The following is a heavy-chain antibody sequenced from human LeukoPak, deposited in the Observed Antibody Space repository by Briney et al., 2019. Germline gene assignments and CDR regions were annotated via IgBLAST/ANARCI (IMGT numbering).Heavy chain of an antibody. V-gene: IGHV3-7*01. D-gene: IGHD5-18*01. CDR1: GFTFSSYW. CDR2: IKQDGSEK. J-gene: IGHJ4*02. Sequence: PGGSLRLSCAASGFTFSSYWMTWIRQAPGKGLEWVANIKQDGSEKYYVDSVKGRFTIPRDNAKNSLFLQMNSLRAEDTAVYYCARDTGGGYSCYDCWGQGTLVTVSS. CDR3: ARDTGGGYSCYDC.